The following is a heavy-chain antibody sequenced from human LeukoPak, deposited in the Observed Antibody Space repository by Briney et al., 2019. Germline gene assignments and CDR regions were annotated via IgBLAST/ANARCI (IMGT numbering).Heavy chain of an antibody. Sequence: GGSLRLSCAASGFTFSSYAMSWVRQAPGKGLEWVSTISAGGGSTYYADSVKGRFIIFRDNSKNTLYLQMNSLRAEDTAIYYCAKVLELRLNYYYGMDVWGQGTTVTVSS. CDR2: ISAGGGST. J-gene: IGHJ6*02. D-gene: IGHD1-7*01. CDR3: AKVLELRLNYYYGMDV. V-gene: IGHV3-23*01. CDR1: GFTFSSYA.